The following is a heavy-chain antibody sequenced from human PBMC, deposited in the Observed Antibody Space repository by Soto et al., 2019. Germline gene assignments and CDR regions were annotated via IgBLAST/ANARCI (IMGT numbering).Heavy chain of an antibody. V-gene: IGHV4-30-4*01. J-gene: IGHJ6*02. CDR2: IYYSGST. Sequence: SETLSLTCTVSGGSISSGDYYWILIRQPPGEGLEWIGYIYYSGSTYYNPSLKSRVTISVDTSKNQFSLKLSSVTAADTAVYYCACIFSGGYGYGFYYYGMDVWGQGTTVTVSS. D-gene: IGHD5-18*01. CDR1: GGSISSGDYY. CDR3: ACIFSGGYGYGFYYYGMDV.